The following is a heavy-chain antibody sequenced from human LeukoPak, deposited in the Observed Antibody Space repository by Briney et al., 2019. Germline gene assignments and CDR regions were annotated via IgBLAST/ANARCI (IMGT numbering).Heavy chain of an antibody. CDR1: GGSFSGYY. J-gene: IGHJ4*02. Sequence: SETLSLTCAVYGGSFSGYYWSWIRQPPGKGLEWIGEINHSRSTNYNPSLKSRVTISVDTSKNQFSLKLSSVTAADTAVYYCARRNIAALRVSPKGRIKTALYYFDYGGRETLVTVSS. CDR2: INHSRST. D-gene: IGHD6-13*01. V-gene: IGHV4-34*01. CDR3: ARRNIAALRVSPKGRIKTALYYFDY.